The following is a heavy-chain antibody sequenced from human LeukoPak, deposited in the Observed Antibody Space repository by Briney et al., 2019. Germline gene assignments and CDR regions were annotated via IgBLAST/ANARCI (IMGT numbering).Heavy chain of an antibody. CDR1: GYTLTELS. J-gene: IGHJ4*02. CDR2: FDPEDGET. Sequence: ASVKVSCKVSGYTLTELSMHWVRQAPGKGLEWMGGFDPEDGETIYAQKFQGRVTMTEDTSTDTAYMELSSLRSEDTAVYYCATDDNLSYSSSSGQFDYWGQGTLVTVSS. V-gene: IGHV1-24*01. CDR3: ATDDNLSYSSSSGQFDY. D-gene: IGHD6-6*01.